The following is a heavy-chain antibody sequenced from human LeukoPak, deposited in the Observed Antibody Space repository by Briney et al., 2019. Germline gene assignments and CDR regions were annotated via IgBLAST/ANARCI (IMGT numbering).Heavy chain of an antibody. D-gene: IGHD3-3*01. CDR1: GFTFSTYA. Sequence: GGSLRLSCAASGFTFSTYAMSWVRQAPGKGLEWVSSISSSDGTTYYADSVKGRFTISRDNSKNTLYLEMNSLRAEDTAAYYCAKNDFWSGYSYYFDYWGQGTLVTVSS. CDR2: ISSSDGTT. CDR3: AKNDFWSGYSYYFDY. V-gene: IGHV3-23*01. J-gene: IGHJ4*02.